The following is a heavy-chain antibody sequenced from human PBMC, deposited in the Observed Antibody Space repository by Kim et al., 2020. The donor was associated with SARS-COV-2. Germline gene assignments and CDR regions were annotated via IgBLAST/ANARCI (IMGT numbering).Heavy chain of an antibody. D-gene: IGHD3-3*01. J-gene: IGHJ6*02. CDR2: ISGSGGST. CDR1: GFNFSSYA. V-gene: IGHV3-23*01. CDR3: AKDRRLYYDFWSGYDRPRDGMDV. Sequence: GGSLRLSCAASGFNFSSYAMSWVRQAPGKGLEWVSAISGSGGSTYYADSVKGRFTISRDNSKNTLYLQMNSLRAEDTAVYYCAKDRRLYYDFWSGYDRPRDGMDVWGQGTTVTVSS.